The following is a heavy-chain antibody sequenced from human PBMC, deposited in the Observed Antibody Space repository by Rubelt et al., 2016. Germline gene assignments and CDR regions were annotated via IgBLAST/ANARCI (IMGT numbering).Heavy chain of an antibody. J-gene: IGHJ4*02. V-gene: IGHV3-66*02. D-gene: IGHD2-2*02. CDR2: IYSGGST. CDR3: ARSGPYPY. Sequence: GEGLEWVSVIYSGGSTYYADSVKGRFTISRDNSKNTLYLQMNSLRAEDTAVYYCARSGPYPYWGQGTLVTVSS.